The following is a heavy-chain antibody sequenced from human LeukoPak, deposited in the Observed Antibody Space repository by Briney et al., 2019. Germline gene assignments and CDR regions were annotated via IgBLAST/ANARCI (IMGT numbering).Heavy chain of an antibody. CDR3: ARKSGPGRSWFDP. V-gene: IGHV7-4-1*02. J-gene: IGHJ5*02. D-gene: IGHD1-26*01. CDR2: INTNTGNP. CDR1: GYTFTSYY. Sequence: GASVKVSCKAAGYTFTSYYMHWVRQAPGQGLEWMGWINTNTGNPTYAQGFTGRFVFSLDTSVSTAYLQINSLKAEDTAVYYCARKSGPGRSWFDPWGQGTLVTVSS.